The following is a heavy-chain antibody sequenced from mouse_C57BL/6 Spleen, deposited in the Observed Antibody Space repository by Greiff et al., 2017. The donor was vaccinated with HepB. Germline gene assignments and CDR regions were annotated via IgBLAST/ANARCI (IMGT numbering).Heavy chain of an antibody. D-gene: IGHD1-1*01. CDR2: IYPRSGNT. Sequence: QVQLKESGAELARPGASVKLSCKASGYTFTSYGISWVKQRTGQGLEWIGVIYPRSGNTYYNEKFKGKATLTADKSSSTAYMELRSLTSEDSAVYFCANKYYGRGYWGQGTTLTVSS. V-gene: IGHV1-81*01. CDR3: ANKYYGRGY. J-gene: IGHJ2*01. CDR1: GYTFTSYG.